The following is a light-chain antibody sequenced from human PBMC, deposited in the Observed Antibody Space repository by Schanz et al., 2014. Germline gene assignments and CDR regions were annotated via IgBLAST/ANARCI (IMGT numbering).Light chain of an antibody. J-gene: IGLJ3*02. CDR3: CSYAGSYTFAV. CDR1: SSDVGSYNL. V-gene: IGLV2-23*03. CDR2: EGS. Sequence: QSALTQPASVSGSPGQSITISCTGTSSDVGSYNLVSWYQQHPGKAPKLMIYEGSKRPSGVPDRFSGSKSGNTASLTISGLQAEDEADYYCCSYAGSYTFAVFGGGTKLTVL.